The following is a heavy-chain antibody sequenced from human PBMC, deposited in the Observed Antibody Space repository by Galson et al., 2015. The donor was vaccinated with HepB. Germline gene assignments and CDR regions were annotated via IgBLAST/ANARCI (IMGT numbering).Heavy chain of an antibody. V-gene: IGHV1-18*01. CDR1: GYTFTSYG. CDR3: ARDPRDYDSSGYVYFDY. J-gene: IGHJ4*02. Sequence: SVKVSCKASGYTFTSYGISWVRQAPGQGLEWMGWISAYNGNTNYAQKLQGRVTMTTDTSTSTAYMELRSLRSDDTAVYYCARDPRDYDSSGYVYFDYWGQGTLVTVSS. D-gene: IGHD3-22*01. CDR2: ISAYNGNT.